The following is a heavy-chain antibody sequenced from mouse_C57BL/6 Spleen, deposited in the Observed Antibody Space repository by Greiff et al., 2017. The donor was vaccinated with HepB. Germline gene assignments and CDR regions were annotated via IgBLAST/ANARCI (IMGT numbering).Heavy chain of an antibody. CDR2: ISNGGGST. CDR3: ARSIYDGYFDY. V-gene: IGHV5-12*01. Sequence: DVKLVESGGGLVQPGGSLKLSCAASGFTFSDYYMYWVRQTPEKRLEWVAYISNGGGSTYYPDTVKGRFTISRDNAKNTLYLQMSRLKSEDTAMYYCARSIYDGYFDYWGQGTTLTVSS. CDR1: GFTFSDYY. D-gene: IGHD2-3*01. J-gene: IGHJ2*01.